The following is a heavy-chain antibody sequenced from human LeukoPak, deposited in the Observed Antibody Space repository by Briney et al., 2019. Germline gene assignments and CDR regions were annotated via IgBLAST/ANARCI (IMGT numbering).Heavy chain of an antibody. V-gene: IGHV3-64*01. CDR3: ARDASSGEWLGIFDY. J-gene: IGHJ4*02. D-gene: IGHD3-3*01. CDR1: GFTFSSYA. Sequence: PGGSLRLSCAASGFTFSSYAMHWVRQAPGKGLEYVSAISSNGGSTYYANSVKGRFTISRDNSKNTLYLQMGSLRAEGMAVYYCARDASSGEWLGIFDYWGQGTLVTVSS. CDR2: ISSNGGST.